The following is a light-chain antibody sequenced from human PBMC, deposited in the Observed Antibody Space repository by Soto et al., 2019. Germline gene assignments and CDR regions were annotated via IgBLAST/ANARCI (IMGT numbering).Light chain of an antibody. V-gene: IGLV2-14*03. CDR3: SSYTSSSTEV. Sequence: QSALTQPASVSGSPGQSIAIACTGTSGDVGRYNYVSWYQQHPGKAPKVIIYDVSNRPSGVSNRFSCSKSGNTASLTISGLQAEDEADYYCSSYTSSSTEVFGTGTKVTVL. CDR2: DVS. CDR1: SGDVGRYNY. J-gene: IGLJ1*01.